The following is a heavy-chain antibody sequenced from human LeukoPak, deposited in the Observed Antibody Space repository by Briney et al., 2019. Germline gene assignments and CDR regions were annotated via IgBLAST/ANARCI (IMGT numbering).Heavy chain of an antibody. CDR3: AREGIVVVPAASRTEYFQH. CDR1: GGSISSGDYY. V-gene: IGHV4-30-4*08. D-gene: IGHD2-2*01. CDR2: NYYSGST. Sequence: TSETLSLTCTVSGGSISSGDYYWSWIRQPPGKGLEWIGYNYYSGSTYYNPSLKSRVTISVDTSKNQFSLKLSSVTAADTAVYYCAREGIVVVPAASRTEYFQHWGQGTLVTVSS. J-gene: IGHJ1*01.